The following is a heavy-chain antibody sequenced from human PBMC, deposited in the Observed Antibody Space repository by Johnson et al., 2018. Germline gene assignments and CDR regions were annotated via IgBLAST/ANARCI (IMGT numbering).Heavy chain of an antibody. CDR1: GFTFDDYG. Sequence: VQLVQSGGGVVRPGGSLRLSCAASGFTFDDYGMSWVRQAPGEGLEWVSGINWNGGTKGYVDSVKGRFTISRANSKNRLSLQMNSLRAEDTAVYYWGRDLENDGMDVWGQGTTVTVSS. CDR3: GRDLENDGMDV. CDR2: INWNGGTK. J-gene: IGHJ6*02. V-gene: IGHV3-20*04.